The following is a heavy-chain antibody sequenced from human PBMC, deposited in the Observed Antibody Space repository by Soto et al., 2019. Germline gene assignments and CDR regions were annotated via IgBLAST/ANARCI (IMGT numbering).Heavy chain of an antibody. Sequence: GASVKVSCKASGFTFTSSAVQWVRQARGQRLEWIGWIVVGSGNTNYAQKFQERVTITRDMSTSTAYMELSSLRSEDTAVYYCAARGQQLVGYYYYGMDVLGQGNTVTVS. CDR1: GFTFTSSA. V-gene: IGHV1-58*01. D-gene: IGHD6-6*01. CDR3: AARGQQLVGYYYYGMDV. CDR2: IVVGSGNT. J-gene: IGHJ6*01.